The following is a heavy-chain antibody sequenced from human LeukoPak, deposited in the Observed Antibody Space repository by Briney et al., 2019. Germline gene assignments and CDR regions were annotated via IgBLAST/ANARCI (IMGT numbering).Heavy chain of an antibody. J-gene: IGHJ4*02. Sequence: ASVKVSCKASGGTFSSYAINWVRQAPGQGLEWMGWISAYNGNTNYAQKLQGRVTMTTDTSTSTAYMELRSLRSDDTAVYYCARVGSGWSSSFDYWGQGTLVTVSS. V-gene: IGHV1-18*01. CDR1: GGTFSSYA. CDR2: ISAYNGNT. CDR3: ARVGSGWSSSFDY. D-gene: IGHD6-19*01.